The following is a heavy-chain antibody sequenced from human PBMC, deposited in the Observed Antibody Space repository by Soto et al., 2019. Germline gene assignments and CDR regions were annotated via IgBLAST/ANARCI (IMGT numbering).Heavy chain of an antibody. CDR1: GFSLSTSGVG. CDR3: AHRRDGYNLFDY. Sequence: SGPTLVNPTQTLTLTCTFSGFSLSTSGVGVGWIRQPPGEALEWLALIYWNDDKRYSPSLKSRLTITKDTSKNQVVLTMTNMDPVDTATYYCAHRRDGYNLFDYWGQGTLVTVS. J-gene: IGHJ4*02. CDR2: IYWNDDK. V-gene: IGHV2-5*01. D-gene: IGHD5-12*01.